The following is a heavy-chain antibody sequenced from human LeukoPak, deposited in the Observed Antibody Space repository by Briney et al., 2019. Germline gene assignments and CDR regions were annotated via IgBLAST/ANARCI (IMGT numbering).Heavy chain of an antibody. J-gene: IGHJ3*02. V-gene: IGHV3-53*04. Sequence: PGGSLRLSCAASGFTVSSNYMSWVRQAPGKGLEWVSVIYSGGSTYYADSVKGRFTISRHNSKNTLYLQMNSLRAEDTAVYYCASGMITFGGVIVNNAFDIWGQGTMVTVSS. CDR3: ASGMITFGGVIVNNAFDI. D-gene: IGHD3-16*02. CDR2: IYSGGST. CDR1: GFTVSSNY.